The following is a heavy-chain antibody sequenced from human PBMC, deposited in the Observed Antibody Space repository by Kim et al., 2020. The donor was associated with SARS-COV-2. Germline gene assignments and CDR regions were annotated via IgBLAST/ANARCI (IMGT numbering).Heavy chain of an antibody. J-gene: IGHJ4*02. V-gene: IGHV3-30*02. CDR3: AKVKWRQLWPYFDY. D-gene: IGHD5-18*01. Sequence: AETVGGLFTISRDNSKNPLYLQMNSLTAEYTAMYYCAKVKWRQLWPYFDYWGQGTLVTVSS.